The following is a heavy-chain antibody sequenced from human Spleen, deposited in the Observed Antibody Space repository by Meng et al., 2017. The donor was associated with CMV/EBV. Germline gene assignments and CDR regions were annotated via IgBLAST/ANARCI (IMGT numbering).Heavy chain of an antibody. CDR3: ARGPMTTYSSGSFDP. V-gene: IGHV4-31*02. Sequence: SISSGGYSWRWIRQHPGKGLEWIGYIYYSGSTYYNPSLKSRVTISVDTSKNQFSLKLSSVTAADTAVYYCARGPMTTYSSGSFDPWGQGTLVTVSS. CDR1: SISSGGYS. D-gene: IGHD6-19*01. CDR2: IYYSGST. J-gene: IGHJ5*02.